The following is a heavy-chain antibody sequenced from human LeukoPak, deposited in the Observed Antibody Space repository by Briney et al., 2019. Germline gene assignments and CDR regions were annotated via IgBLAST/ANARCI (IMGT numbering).Heavy chain of an antibody. J-gene: IGHJ3*02. Sequence: KPSETLSLTCTVSGDSLSSYYWSWIRQPPGKGLEWIGYIHYSGGTDYNPSLKSRVTKSVDTSKNQFSLKLRSVTAADTAGYYCARHVTISGPYDASDIWGQGTMVTVSP. V-gene: IGHV4-59*08. CDR2: IHYSGGT. D-gene: IGHD5-24*01. CDR3: ARHVTISGPYDASDI. CDR1: GDSLSSYY.